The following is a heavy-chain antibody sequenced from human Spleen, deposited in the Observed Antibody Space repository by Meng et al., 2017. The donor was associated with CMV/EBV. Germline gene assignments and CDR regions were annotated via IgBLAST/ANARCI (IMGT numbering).Heavy chain of an antibody. Sequence: GPPPVTPTRTYTLTCNFSGFSLVSICISLWWIRQPQGQALEWLALIHGDATEQFSPSLRSSPAATRDTSKNQVVLTMTDTDPMDTATYYCVHRFSSSYGEVSWGQGILVTVSS. CDR3: VHRFSSSYGEVS. D-gene: IGHD2-2*01. CDR1: GFSLVSICIS. CDR2: IHGDATE. J-gene: IGHJ5*02. V-gene: IGHV2-5*02.